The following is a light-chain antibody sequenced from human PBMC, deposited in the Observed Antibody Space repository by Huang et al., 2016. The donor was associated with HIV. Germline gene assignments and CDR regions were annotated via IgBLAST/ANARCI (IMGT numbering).Light chain of an antibody. CDR3: MQALQTPPYT. CDR1: QSLLHSNEYNY. J-gene: IGKJ2*01. CDR2: LGS. Sequence: DIVMTQSPLSLPVTPGEPASISCRSNQSLLHSNEYNYLDWYLQKPGQSPKLLIYLGSKRASGVPDRFSGSGSGTDCTLKISAVEAEDVGVYYCMQALQTPPYTFGQGTKLEIK. V-gene: IGKV2-28*01.